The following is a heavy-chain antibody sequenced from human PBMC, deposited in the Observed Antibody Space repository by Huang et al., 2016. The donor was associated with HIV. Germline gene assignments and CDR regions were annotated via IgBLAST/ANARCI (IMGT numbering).Heavy chain of an antibody. CDR1: GGSFNSLA. CDR2: IVPLFSVS. V-gene: IGHV1-69*10. D-gene: IGHD6-13*01. J-gene: IGHJ3*02. CDR3: AREGQTWYGKPIAAFEI. Sequence: VQLVQSGAEVKRPGTEGKISCKASGGSFNSLAFKWVRQAPGQGLQYIGGIVPLFSVSNYAEKFRGRLTISADKSTSTVFMELRGLTSEDTAVFFCAREGQTWYGKPIAAFEIWGQGTTVIVSP.